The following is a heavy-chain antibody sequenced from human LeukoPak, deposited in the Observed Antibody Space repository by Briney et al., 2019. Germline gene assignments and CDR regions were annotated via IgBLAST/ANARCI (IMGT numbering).Heavy chain of an antibody. CDR2: IKQDGSEK. V-gene: IGHV3-7*01. J-gene: IGHJ4*02. CDR3: ARDGSFWRGYPYYFDH. Sequence: GGSLRLSCVASGFTLSSYWMSWVRQAPGKGQEWVASIKQDGSEKYYVDSVKGRFTISRDNSKNTLYLQMNSLRAEDTAVYFCARDGSFWRGYPYYFDHWGQGTLVTVSS. CDR1: GFTLSSYW. D-gene: IGHD3-3*01.